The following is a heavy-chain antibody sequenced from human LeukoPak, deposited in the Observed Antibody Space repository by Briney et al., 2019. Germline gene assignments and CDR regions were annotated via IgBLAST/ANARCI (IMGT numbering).Heavy chain of an antibody. V-gene: IGHV4-59*08. CDR2: IYYSGST. CDR1: GGSISSYY. D-gene: IGHD6-6*01. J-gene: IGHJ4*02. Sequence: SETLSLTCTVSGGSISSYYWSWIRQPPGKGLEWIGYIYYSGSTNYNPSLKSRVTISVDTSKNQFSLKLSSVTAADTAVYYCARHSYSSSGFHWGQGTLVTVSS. CDR3: ARHSYSSSGFH.